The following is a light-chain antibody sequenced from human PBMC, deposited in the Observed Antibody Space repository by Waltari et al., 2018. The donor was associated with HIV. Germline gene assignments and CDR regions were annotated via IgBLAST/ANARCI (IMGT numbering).Light chain of an antibody. V-gene: IGLV2-14*01. CDR2: EVS. J-gene: IGLJ3*02. CDR1: SSDVGGYDY. CDR3: RSYSSGSTPVV. Sequence: QSALTQPASVSGSRGQSITISCTGTSSDVGGYDYVSWYQQHPGKAPKLMIYEVSNRASWGSSRFPGSKSGNPASLTISGLQAGDQADYFCRSYSSGSTPVVFGGGTKLAV.